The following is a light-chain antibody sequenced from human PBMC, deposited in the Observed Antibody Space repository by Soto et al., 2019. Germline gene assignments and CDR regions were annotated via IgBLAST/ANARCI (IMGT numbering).Light chain of an antibody. Sequence: DIQMTQSPSSLSASLGDRVTITCRASQGIGIYLALFQQRPGKVPKLLIYAASALQSGVPSRFSGSGSETDFTLTISSLQPEDVATYYCQKYNSGPLTFGAGTRVEIK. CDR1: QGIGIY. CDR3: QKYNSGPLT. CDR2: AAS. V-gene: IGKV1-27*01. J-gene: IGKJ4*01.